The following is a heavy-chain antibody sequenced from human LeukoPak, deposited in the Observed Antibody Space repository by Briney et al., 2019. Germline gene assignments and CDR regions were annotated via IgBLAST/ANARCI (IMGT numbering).Heavy chain of an antibody. J-gene: IGHJ5*01. Sequence: SETLSLTCAVSGGSIYSSSYYWGRIRQPPGKGLEWIGSIFRTGSTYYSASLKSRVSISVDTSKNHIALKLTSVTAADTAVYFCARRVGFYGSGSLNYFDPWGQGIRVSVS. CDR1: GGSIYSSSYY. CDR2: IFRTGST. CDR3: ARRVGFYGSGSLNYFDP. V-gene: IGHV4-39*02. D-gene: IGHD3-10*01.